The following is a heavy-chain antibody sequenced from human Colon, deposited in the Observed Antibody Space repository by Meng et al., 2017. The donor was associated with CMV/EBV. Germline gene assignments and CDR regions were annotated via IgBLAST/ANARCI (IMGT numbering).Heavy chain of an antibody. D-gene: IGHD6-6*01. CDR2: MTPSSGYP. CDR3: ARGGGGVSSDY. CDR1: GYTFTDYD. V-gene: IGHV1-8*01. J-gene: IGHJ4*02. Sequence: SCKTSGYTFTDYDVNWVRQAPGQGLEWLGWMTPSSGYPGYAPKFQGRVTMTRDTSISTVYMELSGLTSEDTAVYYCARGGGGVSSDYWGQGTLVTVSS.